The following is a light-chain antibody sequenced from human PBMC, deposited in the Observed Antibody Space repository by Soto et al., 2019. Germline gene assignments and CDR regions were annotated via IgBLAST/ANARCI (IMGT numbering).Light chain of an antibody. J-gene: IGKJ1*01. Sequence: DIPMTQYPSSLSASVGDRVTIPCRASQSISSYLNWYQQKPGKAPKLLIYAAPSLQSGVPSRFSGSGSGTDFTLTISSLQPEDFATYYCQQSYSTPKTFSQGTKVDIK. CDR2: AAP. CDR3: QQSYSTPKT. V-gene: IGKV1-39*01. CDR1: QSISSY.